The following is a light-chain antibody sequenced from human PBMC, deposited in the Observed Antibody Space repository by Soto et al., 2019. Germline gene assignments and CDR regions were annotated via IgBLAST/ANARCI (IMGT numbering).Light chain of an antibody. CDR2: RNN. J-gene: IGLJ2*01. V-gene: IGLV1-47*01. CDR3: AAWDNNLGGPA. CDR1: NSNIGSKY. Sequence: QSVLTQPPSASGTPGQRVSISCSGSNSNIGSKYVYWYQQLPGTAPKLLMYRNNQRPSGVPDRFSGSKSGTSAPLAISGLRSEDEADYYCAAWDNNLGGPAFGGGTKVTVL.